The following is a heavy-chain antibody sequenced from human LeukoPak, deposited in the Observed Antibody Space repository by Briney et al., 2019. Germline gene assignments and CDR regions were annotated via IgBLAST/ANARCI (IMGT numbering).Heavy chain of an antibody. D-gene: IGHD1-26*01. CDR2: INPSGGST. Sequence: ASVKVSCKASGYTFTSYYMHWVRQAPGQGLEGMGIINPSGGSTSYAQKFQGRVTMTRDTSTSTVYMELSSLRSEDTAVYYCARELYSGSYRDAFDIWGQGTMVTV. V-gene: IGHV1-46*01. CDR1: GYTFTSYY. CDR3: ARELYSGSYRDAFDI. J-gene: IGHJ3*02.